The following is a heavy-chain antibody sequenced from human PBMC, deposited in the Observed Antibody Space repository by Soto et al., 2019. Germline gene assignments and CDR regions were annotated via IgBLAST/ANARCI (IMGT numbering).Heavy chain of an antibody. D-gene: IGHD6-19*01. CDR3: AKDLIHGYNSGRPFDS. Sequence: EVQLLESGGGLVQPGGSLRLSCAASGFTFSSFAMSWVRQAAGKGLEWVSAIGSRGDSTYYADAVKGRFTISRDNSKNTLYLQMNSLRAEDTAVYYCAKDLIHGYNSGRPFDSWGQGTLVTVSS. CDR2: IGSRGDST. J-gene: IGHJ4*02. CDR1: GFTFSSFA. V-gene: IGHV3-23*01.